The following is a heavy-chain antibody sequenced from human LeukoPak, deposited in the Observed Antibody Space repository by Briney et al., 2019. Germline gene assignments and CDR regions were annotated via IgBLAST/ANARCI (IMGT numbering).Heavy chain of an antibody. CDR3: AREVITPGDSDGFDL. J-gene: IGHJ3*01. CDR1: GGSISSANHF. Sequence: SETLSLTCTVSGGSISSANHFWSWVRLSPGEGLEWIGYIHYDGRAHYNPSLKSRVSMSLDMSKNQFSLSLSSVTAADTAIYYCAREVITPGDSDGFDLWGQGTMVSVSS. V-gene: IGHV4-30-4*08. CDR2: IHYDGRA. D-gene: IGHD2-2*01.